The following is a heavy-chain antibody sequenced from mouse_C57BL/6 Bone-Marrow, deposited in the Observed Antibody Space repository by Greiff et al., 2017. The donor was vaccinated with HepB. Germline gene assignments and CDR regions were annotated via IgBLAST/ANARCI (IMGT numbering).Heavy chain of an antibody. CDR1: GFTFSDYG. J-gene: IGHJ4*01. Sequence: EVQLVESGGGLVQPGGSLKLSCAASGFTFSDYGMAWVRQAPRKGPEWVAFISNLAYSIYYADTVTGRFTISRENAKNTLYLRMSSLGSEDTAMYYCARRVAPYTVDYWGQGTSVTVSS. D-gene: IGHD1-1*01. V-gene: IGHV5-15*01. CDR3: ARRVAPYTVDY. CDR2: ISNLAYSI.